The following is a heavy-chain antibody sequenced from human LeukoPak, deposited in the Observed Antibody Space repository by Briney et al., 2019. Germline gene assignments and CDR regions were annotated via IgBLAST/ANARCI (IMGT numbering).Heavy chain of an antibody. J-gene: IGHJ6*02. D-gene: IGHD3-10*01. CDR3: ARDGDYYGSGSPLLHYGMDV. CDR2: IYYSGST. CDR1: GGSISSYY. V-gene: IGHV4-59*01. Sequence: PSETLSLTCTVSGGSISSYYCSWIRQPPGKGLEWIGYIYYSGSTNYNPSLKSRVTISVDTSKNQFPLKLSSVTAADTAVYYCARDGDYYGSGSPLLHYGMDVWGQGTTVTVSS.